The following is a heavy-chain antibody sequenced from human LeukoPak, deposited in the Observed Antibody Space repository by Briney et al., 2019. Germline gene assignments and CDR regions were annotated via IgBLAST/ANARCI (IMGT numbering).Heavy chain of an antibody. CDR1: GYTFTGYY. CDR2: INPNSGGT. Sequence: ASVKVSCKASGYTFTGYYMHWVRQAPGQGLEWMGWINPNSGGTNYAQKFQGRVTMTRDTSISTAYMELSRLRSDDTAVYYCARDRGPAAPYYFDYWGQGTLVTVSS. CDR3: ARDRGPAAPYYFDY. J-gene: IGHJ4*02. V-gene: IGHV1-2*02.